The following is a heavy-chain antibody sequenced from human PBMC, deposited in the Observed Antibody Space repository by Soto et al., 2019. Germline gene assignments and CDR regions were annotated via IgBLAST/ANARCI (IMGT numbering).Heavy chain of an antibody. CDR1: GGSLSSYY. Sequence: SETLSLTCVVSGGSLSSYYWSWIRQPPGKGLEWIGYIYYSGSTNYNPSLKSRVTISVDTSKNQFSLKLSSVTAADTAVYYCARVPDRWGQGTLVTVSS. J-gene: IGHJ5*02. CDR3: ARVPDR. CDR2: IYYSGST. D-gene: IGHD2-2*01. V-gene: IGHV4-59*01.